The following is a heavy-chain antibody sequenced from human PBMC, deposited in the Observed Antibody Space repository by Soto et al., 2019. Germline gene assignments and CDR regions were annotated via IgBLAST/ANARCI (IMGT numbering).Heavy chain of an antibody. CDR2: IYHSGST. J-gene: IGHJ4*02. V-gene: IGHV4-30-2*01. CDR1: GGSISSGGYS. Sequence: SETLSLTCAVSGGSISSGGYSWSWLRQPPGKGLEWIGYIYHSGSTYYNPSLKSRVTISVDRSKNQFSLKLSSVTAADTAVYYCARGGAVAAPRRGFDYWGQGTLVTVSS. CDR3: ARGGAVAAPRRGFDY. D-gene: IGHD6-19*01.